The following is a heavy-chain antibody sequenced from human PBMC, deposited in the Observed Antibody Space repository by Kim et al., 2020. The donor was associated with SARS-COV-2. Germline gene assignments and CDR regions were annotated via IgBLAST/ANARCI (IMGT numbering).Heavy chain of an antibody. J-gene: IGHJ4*02. V-gene: IGHV3-43*02. D-gene: IGHD3-22*01. Sequence: GGSLRLSCAASGFTFDDYAMHWVRQAPGKDLEWVSLISGDGGSTYYADSVKGRFTISRDNSKNSLYLQMNSLRTEDTALYYCAKDITPNYYDSSGYSNDYWGQGTLVTVSS. CDR2: ISGDGGST. CDR3: AKDITPNYYDSSGYSNDY. CDR1: GFTFDDYA.